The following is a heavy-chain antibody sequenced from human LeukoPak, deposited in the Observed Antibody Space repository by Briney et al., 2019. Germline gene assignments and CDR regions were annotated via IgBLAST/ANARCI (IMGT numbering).Heavy chain of an antibody. V-gene: IGHV4-34*01. Sequence: SETLSLTCAVYGGSFSGYYWSGIRQPPGKGLEWMGEINHSGRTNYNPTLKSRVTISVDTSKNQFSLKLRSVTAADTAVYYCARSMVQALYSSCYMDVRGKGTTVTVSS. CDR1: GGSFSGYY. D-gene: IGHD3-10*01. J-gene: IGHJ6*03. CDR3: ARSMVQALYSSCYMDV. CDR2: INHSGRT.